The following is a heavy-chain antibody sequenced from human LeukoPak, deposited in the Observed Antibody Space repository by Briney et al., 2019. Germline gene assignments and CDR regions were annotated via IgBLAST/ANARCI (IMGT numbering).Heavy chain of an antibody. V-gene: IGHV4-34*01. CDR3: ARGTHFWSGCSIYYYYMDV. CDR1: GGSFSGYY. D-gene: IGHD3-3*02. CDR2: INHSGST. J-gene: IGHJ6*03. Sequence: SETLSLTCAVYGGSFSGYYWSWIRQPPGKGLEWIGEINHSGSTNYNPSLKSRVTISVDTSKNQFSLKLSSVTAADTAVYYCARGTHFWSGCSIYYYYMDVWGKGTTVTVSS.